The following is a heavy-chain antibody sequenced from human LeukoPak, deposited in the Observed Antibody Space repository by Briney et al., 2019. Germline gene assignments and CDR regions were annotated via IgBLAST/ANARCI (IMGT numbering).Heavy chain of an antibody. V-gene: IGHV3-21*01. J-gene: IGHJ6*02. CDR2: ISSSSSYI. Sequence: GGSLRLSCAASGFTFTSYSMNWIRQAPGKGLEWVSSISSSSSYIYYADSVKGRFTISRDNSKNTLFLQMNSLRDEDTAVYYCARYCSGGTCYSGMDVWGQGTSVTVSS. CDR3: ARYCSGGTCYSGMDV. D-gene: IGHD2-15*01. CDR1: GFTFTSYS.